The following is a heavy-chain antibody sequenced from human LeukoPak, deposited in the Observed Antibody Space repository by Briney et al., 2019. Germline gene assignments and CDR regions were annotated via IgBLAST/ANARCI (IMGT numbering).Heavy chain of an antibody. CDR2: ISAYNGNT. CDR1: GYTFTSYG. D-gene: IGHD5-12*01. J-gene: IGHJ4*02. CDR3: ARGDLRIVATICFDY. Sequence: ASVKVSCKASGYTFTSYGISWVRQAPGQGLEWMGWISAYNGNTNYAQKLQGRVTMTTDTSTSTAYMELRSLRSDDTAVYYCARGDLRIVATICFDYLGQGTLVTVSS. V-gene: IGHV1-18*04.